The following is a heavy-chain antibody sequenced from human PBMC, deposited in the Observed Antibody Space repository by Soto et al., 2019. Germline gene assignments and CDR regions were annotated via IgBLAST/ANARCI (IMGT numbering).Heavy chain of an antibody. V-gene: IGHV4-61*01. D-gene: IGHD3-9*01. J-gene: IGHJ6*02. CDR3: ARDILTGRYGMDV. CDR1: GGSVSSGSYY. Sequence: SETLSLTCTVSGGSVSSGSYYWSWIRQPPGKGLECIGYIYYSGSTNYNPSLRSRVTISLDTSKNQFSLKLSSVTAADTAVYYCARDILTGRYGMDVWGQGTTVTVSS. CDR2: IYYSGST.